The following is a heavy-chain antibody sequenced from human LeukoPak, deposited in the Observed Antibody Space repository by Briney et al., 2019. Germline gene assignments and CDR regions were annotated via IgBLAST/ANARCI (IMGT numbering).Heavy chain of an antibody. J-gene: IGHJ6*02. CDR1: GFTFSSYW. Sequence: GGSLRLSCAASGFTFSSYWMTWVRQAPGKGLEWVANIKQDGSEKYYVDSVKGRFTISRDNAKNSLYLQMNSLRAEDTAVYYCGGPNPLLERPSAMDVWGQGTTVTVSS. CDR2: IKQDGSEK. V-gene: IGHV3-7*01. CDR3: GGPNPLLERPSAMDV. D-gene: IGHD3-3*01.